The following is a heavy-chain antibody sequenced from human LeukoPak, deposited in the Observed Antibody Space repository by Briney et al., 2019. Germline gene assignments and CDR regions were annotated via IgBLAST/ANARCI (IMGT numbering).Heavy chain of an antibody. Sequence: PSETLSLTCTVSGGSISSYYWSWIRQPTGKGLEWIGYIYYSGSTNYNPSLKSRVTISVDTSKNQFSLKLSSVTAADTAVYYCARDLERDYYYYMDVWGKGTTVTVSS. CDR3: ARDLERDYYYYMDV. CDR1: GGSISSYY. CDR2: IYYSGST. D-gene: IGHD3-3*01. V-gene: IGHV4-59*01. J-gene: IGHJ6*03.